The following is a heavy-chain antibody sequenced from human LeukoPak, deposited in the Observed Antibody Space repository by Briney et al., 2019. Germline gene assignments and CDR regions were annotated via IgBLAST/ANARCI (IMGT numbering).Heavy chain of an antibody. Sequence: SVKVSCKASGGTFSSCAISWVRQAPRQGLEWMGGIIPIFGTANYAQKFQGRVTITADESTSTAYMELSSLRSDDTAVYYCARQLRWDQYYFDYWGQGTLVTVSS. J-gene: IGHJ4*02. D-gene: IGHD4-23*01. CDR1: GGTFSSCA. CDR2: IIPIFGTA. V-gene: IGHV1-69*13. CDR3: ARQLRWDQYYFDY.